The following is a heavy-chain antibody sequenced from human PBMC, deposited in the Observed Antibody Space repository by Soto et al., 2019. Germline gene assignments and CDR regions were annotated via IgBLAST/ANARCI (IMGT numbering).Heavy chain of an antibody. Sequence: ASVKVSCKASGYTFTSYGTSWVRQAPGQGLEWMGWISAYYGNTNYAQKLQGRVTMTTDTSTSTAYMELRSLRSDDMAVYFWARDLTATNAFDIWGQGTMVTVSS. CDR1: GYTFTSYG. V-gene: IGHV1-18*03. CDR2: ISAYYGNT. J-gene: IGHJ3*02. D-gene: IGHD2-21*02. CDR3: ARDLTATNAFDI.